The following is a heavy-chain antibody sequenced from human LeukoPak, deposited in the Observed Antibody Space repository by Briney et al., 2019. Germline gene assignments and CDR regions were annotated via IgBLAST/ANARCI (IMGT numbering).Heavy chain of an antibody. Sequence: GASVKVSCKASGYTFTSYYMHWVRQAPGQGLEWMGIINPSGGSTSYAQKFQGRVTMTRDTSTSTVYMELSSLRSEDTAVYYCARESSSCSGGGCYSVVDYWGQGTLVTVSS. CDR1: GYTFTSYY. J-gene: IGHJ4*02. D-gene: IGHD2-15*01. CDR2: INPSGGST. V-gene: IGHV1-46*01. CDR3: ARESSSCSGGGCYSVVDY.